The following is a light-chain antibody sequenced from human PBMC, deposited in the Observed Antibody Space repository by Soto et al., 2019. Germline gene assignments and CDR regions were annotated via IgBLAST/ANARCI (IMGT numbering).Light chain of an antibody. CDR2: GVS. J-gene: IGKJ4*01. Sequence: LTQSPGTLSLSPGERATLSCRASQTVCRGCLAWYQQRPGQAPRLLIFGVSNRATGIPDRFSGSGSGTDFTLTISRLEPEDFSVDYWQQYGTSPPLAFGGGTRVEIK. V-gene: IGKV3-20*01. CDR3: QQYGTSPPLA. CDR1: QTVCRGC.